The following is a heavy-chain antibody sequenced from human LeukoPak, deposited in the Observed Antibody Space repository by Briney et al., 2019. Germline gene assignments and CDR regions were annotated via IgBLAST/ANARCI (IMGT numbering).Heavy chain of an antibody. CDR1: GFTFSSYT. J-gene: IGHJ3*02. D-gene: IGHD3-22*01. CDR3: ARDGNFYDNGAYYDAFDI. V-gene: IGHV3-21*01. CDR2: ISSSSTYI. Sequence: GGSLRLSCAASGFTFSSYTMNWVRQAPGKGLEWISSISSSSTYISYADSLKGRFTISRDNAENSLLLQMRSLRAEDTAVYYCARDGNFYDNGAYYDAFDIWGRGTMVTVSS.